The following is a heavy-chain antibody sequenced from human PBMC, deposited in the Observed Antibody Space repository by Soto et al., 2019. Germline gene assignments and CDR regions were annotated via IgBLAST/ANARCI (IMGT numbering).Heavy chain of an antibody. J-gene: IGHJ6*02. CDR3: ASQPHNRPMDV. Sequence: QVQLVESGGGVVQPGRSLRLSCVASGLTFSETGMHWVRLAPDKGLEWVALIWFDGSDQRYADSVKGRFTISRDNSKNKLYLQMDSLRGEDTAIYYCASQPHNRPMDVWGQGTTVIVSS. CDR1: GLTFSETG. CDR2: IWFDGSDQ. V-gene: IGHV3-33*03.